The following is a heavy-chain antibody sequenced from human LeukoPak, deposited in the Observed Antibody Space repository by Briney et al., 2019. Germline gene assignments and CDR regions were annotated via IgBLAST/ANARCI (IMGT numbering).Heavy chain of an antibody. D-gene: IGHD1-26*01. Sequence: GGSLRLSCAVSGFTFSSYWMSWVRQAPGKGLEWVANIKEDGSEKYYVDSVKGRFTISRDNAKNSLYLQMNSLRAEDTAMYYCAKEGLLVGASDYWGQGTLVTVSS. CDR3: AKEGLLVGASDY. J-gene: IGHJ4*02. V-gene: IGHV3-7*01. CDR1: GFTFSSYW. CDR2: IKEDGSEK.